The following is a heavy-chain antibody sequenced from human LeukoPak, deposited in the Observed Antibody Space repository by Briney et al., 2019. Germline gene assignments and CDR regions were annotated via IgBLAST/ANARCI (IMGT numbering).Heavy chain of an antibody. J-gene: IGHJ3*02. D-gene: IGHD6-19*01. CDR2: ITGSGGTI. Sequence: GGSLRLSCVASGFTFSIYAMTWVRRAPGKGLEWVSTITGSGGTIYYADSVKGRFTISRDNSKNTLYLQMNSLRAEDTAVYYCARERVPSGWYRDAFDIWGQGTMVTVSS. V-gene: IGHV3-23*01. CDR1: GFTFSIYA. CDR3: ARERVPSGWYRDAFDI.